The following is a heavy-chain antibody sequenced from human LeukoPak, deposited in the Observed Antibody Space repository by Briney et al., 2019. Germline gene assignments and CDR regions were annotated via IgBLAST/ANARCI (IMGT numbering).Heavy chain of an antibody. CDR2: IKQDGTEK. Sequence: GGSLRLSCAASGFTFTTYWMSWVRQAPGKGLEWVANIKQDGTEKYYVDSVKGRFTISRDNAKNSLYLQMNSLRAEDTAVYYCARPPGGYSYGYYFDYWGQGTLVTVSS. V-gene: IGHV3-7*01. CDR1: GFTFTTYW. CDR3: ARPPGGYSYGYYFDY. J-gene: IGHJ4*02. D-gene: IGHD5-18*01.